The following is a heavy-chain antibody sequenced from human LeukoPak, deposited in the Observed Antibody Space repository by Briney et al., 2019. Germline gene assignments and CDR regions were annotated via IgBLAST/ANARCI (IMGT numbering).Heavy chain of an antibody. J-gene: IGHJ4*02. V-gene: IGHV3-21*01. Sequence: GGSLRLSCLASGYTFSSYSINWVRQAPGKGLEWVSSISVRRNYIYYADSVRGRFRISRDDARDSLYLQMNSLRAEDTAVYYCVRLRRNSDTSGFYYYYDFWGQGTLVTVSS. CDR3: VRLRRNSDTSGFYYYYDF. D-gene: IGHD3-22*01. CDR2: ISVRRNYI. CDR1: GYTFSSYS.